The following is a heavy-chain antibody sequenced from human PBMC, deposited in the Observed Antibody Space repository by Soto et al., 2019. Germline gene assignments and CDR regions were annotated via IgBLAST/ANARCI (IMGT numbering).Heavy chain of an antibody. J-gene: IGHJ4*02. Sequence: GGSLRLSCISSGFTFRTYTMNWVRQAPGEGLEWVSGIRGFSPYTFYAESVKGRYAISRDDAKNSGYLQMNSLRDEDTAFYYCVRGVVVVVGSTAENFDHWGQVTLVTVSS. D-gene: IGHD2-15*01. CDR3: VRGVVVVVGSTAENFDH. V-gene: IGHV3-21*01. CDR1: GFTFRTYT. CDR2: IRGFSPYT.